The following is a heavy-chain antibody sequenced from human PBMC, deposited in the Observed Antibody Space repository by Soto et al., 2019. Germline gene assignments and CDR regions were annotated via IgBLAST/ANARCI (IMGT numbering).Heavy chain of an antibody. D-gene: IGHD3-22*01. CDR3: VSGTYFYDTSGFYSYYFDY. V-gene: IGHV4-30-4*01. CDR2: IYYSGNT. J-gene: IGHJ4*02. CDR1: GGSISSGGYF. Sequence: PSETLSLTCTDSGGSISSGGYFWSWIRQPPGRGLEWIGYIYYSGNTFYSPSLKSRVTISIDTSQNQFSLQLSSVTAADTAVYYCVSGTYFYDTSGFYSYYFDYWGQGALVTVSS.